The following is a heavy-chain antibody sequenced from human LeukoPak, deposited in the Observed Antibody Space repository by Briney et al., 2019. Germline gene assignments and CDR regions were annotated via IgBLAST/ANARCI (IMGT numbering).Heavy chain of an antibody. Sequence: GGSLRLSCAASGFTFSSYWMHWVRQAPGKGLVWVSRINSDGSSTSYADSAKGRFTISRDNAKNTLYLQMNSLRAEDTAVYYCARDREKSGTTYYDFWSGYYRAGDDAFDIWGQGTMVTVSS. J-gene: IGHJ3*02. CDR3: ARDREKSGTTYYDFWSGYYRAGDDAFDI. CDR2: INSDGSST. CDR1: GFTFSSYW. D-gene: IGHD3-3*01. V-gene: IGHV3-74*01.